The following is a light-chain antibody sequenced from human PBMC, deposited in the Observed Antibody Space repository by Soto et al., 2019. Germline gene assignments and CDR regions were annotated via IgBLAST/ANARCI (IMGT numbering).Light chain of an antibody. Sequence: QSALTQPPSASGSLGQSVTISCTGTSSDVGAYNYVSWYQQHPGKAPKLMIYEVTRRPSGVPDRFSGSKSGNTASLNVSGLQAEDEADYHCTSYTSNTALVFGTGTKLTVL. CDR3: TSYTSNTALV. CDR2: EVT. J-gene: IGLJ1*01. CDR1: SSDVGAYNY. V-gene: IGLV2-8*01.